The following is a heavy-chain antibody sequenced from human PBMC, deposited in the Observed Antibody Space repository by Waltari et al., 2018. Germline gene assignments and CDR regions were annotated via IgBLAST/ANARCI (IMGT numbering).Heavy chain of an antibody. CDR3: ARDRGEYYYGSGKTVN. J-gene: IGHJ4*02. V-gene: IGHV3-48*03. Sequence: EVQLVESGGGLVQPGGSLRLSCAASGFPFSSYEMNWVRQAPGKGLEWVSYISSSGSTIYYADSVKGRFTISRDNAKNSLYLQMNSLRAEDTAVYYCARDRGEYYYGSGKTVNWGQGTLVTVSS. D-gene: IGHD3-10*01. CDR1: GFPFSSYE. CDR2: ISSSGSTI.